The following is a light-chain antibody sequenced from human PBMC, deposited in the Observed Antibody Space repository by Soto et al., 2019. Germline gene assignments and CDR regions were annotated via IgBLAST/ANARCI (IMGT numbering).Light chain of an antibody. CDR3: QQVDSYPRT. CDR2: ASS. CDR1: QGIGTY. Sequence: DIQLTQSPAFLSAFVGDRVTITCRASQGIGTYLVWYQQKSGKAPTVLIYASSTLQTGVPSRFSGSGSGTDFSLTISSLHPEDVATYYCQQVDSYPRTFGQGTKVDIK. V-gene: IGKV1-9*01. J-gene: IGKJ1*01.